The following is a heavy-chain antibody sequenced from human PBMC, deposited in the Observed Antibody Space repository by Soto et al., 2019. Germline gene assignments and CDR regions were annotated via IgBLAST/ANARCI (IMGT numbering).Heavy chain of an antibody. CDR3: ARDSGYSYGPLDY. D-gene: IGHD5-18*01. CDR1: GFTFSSYS. CDR2: ISSSSSYI. Sequence: GGSLRLSCAASGFTFSSYSMNWVRQAPGKGLEWVSSISSSSSYIYYADSVKGRFTISRDNAKNSLYLQMNSLRAEDTAVYDCARDSGYSYGPLDYWGQGTLVTVSS. V-gene: IGHV3-21*01. J-gene: IGHJ4*02.